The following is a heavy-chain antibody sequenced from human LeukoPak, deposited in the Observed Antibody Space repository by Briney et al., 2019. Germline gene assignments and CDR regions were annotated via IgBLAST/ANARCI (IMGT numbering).Heavy chain of an antibody. V-gene: IGHV4-59*01. CDR3: ARGPITMVRGVIIHFDY. CDR1: GGSFSSYY. D-gene: IGHD3-10*01. Sequence: SETLSLTCTVSGGSFSSYYWSWIRQPPGKGLEWIGYIYYSGSTNYNPSLKSRVTISVDTSKNQFSLKLSSVTAADTAVYYCARGPITMVRGVIIHFDYWGQGTLVTVSS. CDR2: IYYSGST. J-gene: IGHJ4*02.